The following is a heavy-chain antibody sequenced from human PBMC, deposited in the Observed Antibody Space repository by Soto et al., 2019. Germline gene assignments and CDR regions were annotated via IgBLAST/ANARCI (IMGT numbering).Heavy chain of an antibody. CDR3: TRDARITMIVVAHDAFDI. V-gene: IGHV3-49*03. CDR1: GFTFGDYA. Sequence: GSLRLSCTASGFTFGDYAMSWFRQAPGKGLEWGGFIRSKAYGGTTEYAASVKGRFTISRDDSKSIAYLQMNSLNTEGTAVYHCTRDARITMIVVAHDAFDIWGQGTMATVSS. D-gene: IGHD3-22*01. J-gene: IGHJ3*02. CDR2: IRSKAYGGTT.